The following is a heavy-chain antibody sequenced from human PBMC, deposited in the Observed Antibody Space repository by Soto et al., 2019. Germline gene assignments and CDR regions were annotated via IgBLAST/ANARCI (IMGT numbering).Heavy chain of an antibody. CDR2: IYYNGST. Sequence: SETLSLTCSVSGLTISSASYHWSWIRQHPGKGLEWVGNIYYNGSTYYSPSLKSRVTVWFDTSKNQFSLRLTSVTAADTAVYYCARYRISGSWSKFDYCCQGTRVTVS. J-gene: IGHJ4*02. CDR1: GLTISSASYH. D-gene: IGHD6-13*01. CDR3: ARYRISGSWSKFDY. V-gene: IGHV4-31*03.